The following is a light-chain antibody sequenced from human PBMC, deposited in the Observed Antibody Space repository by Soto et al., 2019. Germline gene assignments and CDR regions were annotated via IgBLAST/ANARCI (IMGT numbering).Light chain of an antibody. V-gene: IGKV3-15*01. CDR1: QSINSN. CDR3: QQYKNWYT. Sequence: EIVMTQSPATLSVSPGQRVTLSCRASQSINSNLAWYQQRPGQSPRLLIQGASTRATGVPVRFSGSGSGTEFTLTISSLQSEDVAVYYCQQYKNWYTFGQGTKLE. J-gene: IGKJ2*01. CDR2: GAS.